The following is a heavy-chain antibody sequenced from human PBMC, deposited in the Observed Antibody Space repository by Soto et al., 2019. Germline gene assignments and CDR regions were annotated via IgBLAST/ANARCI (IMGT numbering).Heavy chain of an antibody. V-gene: IGHV4-59*08. CDR3: ARTGSGWDSGWFDP. CDR2: IYYSGST. Sequence: ASETLSLTCTVSGGSISSYYWSWIRQPPGKGLEWIGYIYYSGSTNYNPSLKSRVTISVDTSKNQFSLKLSSVTAADTAVYYCARTGSGWDSGWFDPWGQGTLVTVSS. CDR1: GGSISSYY. D-gene: IGHD6-19*01. J-gene: IGHJ5*02.